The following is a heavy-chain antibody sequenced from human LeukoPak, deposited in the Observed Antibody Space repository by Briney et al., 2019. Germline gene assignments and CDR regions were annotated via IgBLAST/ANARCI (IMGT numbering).Heavy chain of an antibody. V-gene: IGHV4-59*08. Sequence: SETLSLTCTVSGGSISTYYWNWIRQPPGKGLEWLGYIYYSGSTNYNPSLKSRVTVSVDTSKNQFSLKLSSVTAADTAVYYCAGSIRNYYYYGMDVWGQGTTVTVSS. CDR1: GGSISTYY. CDR2: IYYSGST. CDR3: AGSIRNYYYYGMDV. J-gene: IGHJ6*02. D-gene: IGHD2-21*01.